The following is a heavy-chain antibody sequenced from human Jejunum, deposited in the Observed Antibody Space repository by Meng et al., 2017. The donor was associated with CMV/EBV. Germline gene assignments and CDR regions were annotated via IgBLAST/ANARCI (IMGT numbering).Heavy chain of an antibody. Sequence: FSLSTDCIHWVRQVPGKGLVWVARIYNDGSNEKYADSVKGRVTIFRDNAKNSFFLHMNSLRGEDSAMYYCARSLKASYSSGWSTTLEYWGQGTLVTVSS. CDR3: ARSLKASYSSGWSTTLEY. V-gene: IGHV3-74*01. J-gene: IGHJ4*02. D-gene: IGHD3-22*01. CDR1: FSLSTDC. CDR2: IYNDGSNE.